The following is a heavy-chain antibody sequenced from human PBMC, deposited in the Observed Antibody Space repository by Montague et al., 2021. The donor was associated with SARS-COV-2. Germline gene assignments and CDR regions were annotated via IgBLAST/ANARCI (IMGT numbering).Heavy chain of an antibody. V-gene: IGHV4-39*01. CDR2: KYYNGST. CDR1: GASISSRSYY. D-gene: IGHD3-3*01. CDR3: ATLPSSITIFGVVQGYYFDD. J-gene: IGHJ4*02. Sequence: SETLSLTCTVSGASISSRSYYWGWMRQPPGKGLEWIGFKYYNGSTYYNPTLKSRVTISVDTSKNQFCLKLSSVTAADTAVYSCATLPSSITIFGVVQGYYFDDWGQGTLVTVSS.